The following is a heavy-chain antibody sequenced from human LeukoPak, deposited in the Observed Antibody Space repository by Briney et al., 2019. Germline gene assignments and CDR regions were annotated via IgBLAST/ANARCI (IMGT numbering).Heavy chain of an antibody. CDR2: INHSGST. CDR3: ARASRGHDY. V-gene: IGHV4-34*01. J-gene: IGHJ4*02. Sequence: SETLSLTCAVYGGSFSGYYWSWIRQPPGKGLEWIGEINHSGSTNYNPSLKSRVTISVDTSKNQFSLKLTSVTAADTAVYYCARASRGHDYWGQGTLVTVSS. D-gene: IGHD3-10*01. CDR1: GGSFSGYY.